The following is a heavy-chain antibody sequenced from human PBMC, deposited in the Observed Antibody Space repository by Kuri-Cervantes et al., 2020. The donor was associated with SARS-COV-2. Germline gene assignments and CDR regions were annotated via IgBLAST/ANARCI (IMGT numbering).Heavy chain of an antibody. CDR2: ISYDGSNK. D-gene: IGHD3-3*01. Sequence: GESLKISCAASGFTFSSYGMHWVRQAPGKGLEWVAVISYDGSNKYYADSVKGRFTISRDNSKNTLYLQMNSLRAEDTAVYYCARVPGYDFWSGYNRFGYYGMDVWGQGTTVTVSS. CDR1: GFTFSSYG. CDR3: ARVPGYDFWSGYNRFGYYGMDV. J-gene: IGHJ6*02. V-gene: IGHV3-30*03.